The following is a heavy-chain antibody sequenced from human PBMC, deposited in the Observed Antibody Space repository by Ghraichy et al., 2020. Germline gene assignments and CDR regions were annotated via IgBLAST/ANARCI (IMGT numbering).Heavy chain of an antibody. V-gene: IGHV4-39*07. CDR1: GDSISSETSY. J-gene: IGHJ6*02. D-gene: IGHD1-20*01. Sequence: SETLSLTCSVSGDSISSETSYWDWIRQPPGKGLEWIGSVYYTGIRHYNPSLTSRLTISVDTSRNQFSLKLTSVTAADTAVYYCARMSVKWNARLYYDYYGLDVWGQGSTVTVSS. CDR2: VYYTGIR. CDR3: ARMSVKWNARLYYDYYGLDV.